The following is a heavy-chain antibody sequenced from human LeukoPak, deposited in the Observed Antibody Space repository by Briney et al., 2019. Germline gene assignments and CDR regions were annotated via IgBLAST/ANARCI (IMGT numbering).Heavy chain of an antibody. CDR3: ARPPYGANSLYYFDY. CDR2: INPSGGST. CDR1: GYTFTRYY. J-gene: IGHJ4*02. V-gene: IGHV1-46*01. Sequence: GASVKVSCKASGYTFTRYYIHWVRQAPGQGLEWMGIINPSGGSTSYAQKFHGRVTMTRDTSTSTVYMELSGLRSEDTAVYYCARPPYGANSLYYFDYWGQGTLVTVSS. D-gene: IGHD4-23*01.